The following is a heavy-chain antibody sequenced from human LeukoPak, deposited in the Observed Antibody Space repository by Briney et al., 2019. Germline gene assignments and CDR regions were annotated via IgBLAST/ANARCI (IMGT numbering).Heavy chain of an antibody. CDR1: GGTFSSYA. Sequence: ASVKVSCKASGGTFSSYAISWVRQAPGQGLEWMGGIIPIFGTANYAQKFQGRVTITADESTSTAYMELSSLRSEDTAVCYCAIYYDSSGYYYFDYWGQGTLVTVSS. CDR3: AIYYDSSGYYYFDY. CDR2: IIPIFGTA. V-gene: IGHV1-69*13. D-gene: IGHD3-22*01. J-gene: IGHJ4*02.